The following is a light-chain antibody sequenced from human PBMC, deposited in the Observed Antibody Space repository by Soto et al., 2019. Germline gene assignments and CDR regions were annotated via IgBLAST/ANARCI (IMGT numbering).Light chain of an antibody. CDR1: SSDVGSYNL. CDR3: YSYAGSSTFV. V-gene: IGLV2-23*02. CDR2: EVS. J-gene: IGLJ1*01. Sequence: QSALTQPASVSGSPGQSITISCTGTSSDVGSYNLVSWYQQQPGKAPKLMIYEVSKRPSGVSNRFSGFKSGNTASLTISGLQAEDEADYYCYSYAGSSTFVFGTGTKVTV.